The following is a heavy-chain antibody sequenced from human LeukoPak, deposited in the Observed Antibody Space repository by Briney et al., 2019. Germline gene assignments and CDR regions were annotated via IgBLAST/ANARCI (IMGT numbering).Heavy chain of an antibody. CDR2: ISSSSSYT. Sequence: GGSLRLSCAASGFTLSDYYMSWIRQAPGKGLEWVSYISSSSSYTNYADSVKGRFTISRDNAKNSLYLQMNSLRAEDTAVYYCASGRYSNYFDYWGQGTLVTVSS. V-gene: IGHV3-11*06. CDR3: ASGRYSNYFDY. J-gene: IGHJ4*02. D-gene: IGHD4-11*01. CDR1: GFTLSDYY.